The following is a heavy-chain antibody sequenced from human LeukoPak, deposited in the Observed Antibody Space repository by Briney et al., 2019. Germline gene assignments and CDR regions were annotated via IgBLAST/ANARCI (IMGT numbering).Heavy chain of an antibody. Sequence: GASVKVSCKASGYTFTGYYMHWVRQAPGQGLEWMGRINPNSGGTNYAQKFQGGVTMTRDTFISTAYMELSRLRSDDTAVYYCARARWIQLWLPFDYWGQGTLVTVSS. J-gene: IGHJ4*02. D-gene: IGHD5-18*01. CDR1: GYTFTGYY. CDR2: INPNSGGT. V-gene: IGHV1-2*06. CDR3: ARARWIQLWLPFDY.